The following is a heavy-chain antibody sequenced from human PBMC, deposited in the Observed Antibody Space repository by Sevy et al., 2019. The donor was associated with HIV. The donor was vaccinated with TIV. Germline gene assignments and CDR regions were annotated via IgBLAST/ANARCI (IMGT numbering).Heavy chain of an antibody. J-gene: IGHJ6*02. V-gene: IGHV4-59*11. CDR1: GVSISTHS. CDR3: ARDMDNFYGMDV. CDR2: IYYNGNA. Sequence: LLRQSETLSLTCTVSGVSISTHSWSWIRQPPGKGLEYIGYIYYNGNANYNPSFQSRVTISGDTSMNQLSLKLTSVTAADTAVYYCARDMDNFYGMDVWGQGTTVTVSS. D-gene: IGHD3-10*01.